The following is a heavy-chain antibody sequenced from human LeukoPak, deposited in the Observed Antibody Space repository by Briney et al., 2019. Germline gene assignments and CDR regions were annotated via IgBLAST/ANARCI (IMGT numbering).Heavy chain of an antibody. CDR3: ATAYCSGGSCPYYFDY. Sequence: SETLSLTCTVSGGSISSSSYYWGWIRQPPGKGLEWIGSIYYSGSTYYNPSLKSRVTISVDTSKNQFSLKLSSVTAADTAVYYCATAYCSGGSCPYYFDYWGQGTLVTVSS. CDR2: IYYSGST. CDR1: GGSISSSSYY. D-gene: IGHD2-15*01. J-gene: IGHJ4*02. V-gene: IGHV4-39*01.